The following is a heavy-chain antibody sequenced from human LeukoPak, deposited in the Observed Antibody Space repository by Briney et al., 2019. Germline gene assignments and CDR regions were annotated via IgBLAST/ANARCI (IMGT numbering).Heavy chain of an antibody. CDR1: GFTFSSYW. CDR3: ARGEMVQVY. J-gene: IGHJ4*02. D-gene: IGHD5-24*01. V-gene: IGHV3-74*01. Sequence: GGSVRLSCVASGFTFSSYWMHWVRQAPGKGLVWVSRINTDGSTTSYADSVKGRFTISRDNAKNTLYLQMNSLRADDTAVYYCARGEMVQVYWGQGTLVTVSS. CDR2: INTDGSTT.